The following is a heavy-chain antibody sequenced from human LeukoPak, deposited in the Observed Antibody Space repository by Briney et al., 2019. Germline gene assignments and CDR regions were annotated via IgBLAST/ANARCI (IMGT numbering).Heavy chain of an antibody. CDR3: ARTLPGGDDAFDI. J-gene: IGHJ3*02. CDR1: GGSISSGDYF. Sequence: PSQTLSLTCTVSGGSISSGDYFWSWIRQHPGRGLEWIGNIYYSGSTYYNPSLKSRVTISVDTSKNQFSLKLSSVTAADTAVYYCARTLPGGDDAFDIWGQGTMVTVSS. CDR2: IYYSGST. D-gene: IGHD3-16*01. V-gene: IGHV4-31*03.